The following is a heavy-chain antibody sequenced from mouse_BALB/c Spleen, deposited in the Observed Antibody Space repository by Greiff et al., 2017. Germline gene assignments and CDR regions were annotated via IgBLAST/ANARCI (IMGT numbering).Heavy chain of an antibody. Sequence: QVHVKQSGAELVRPGASVTLSCKASGYTFTDYEMHWVKQTPVHGLEWIGAIDPETGGTAYNQKFKGKATLTADKSSSTAYMELRSLTSEDSAVYYCTRNWVYFDYWGQGTTLTVSS. D-gene: IGHD4-1*01. CDR2: IDPETGGT. J-gene: IGHJ2*01. CDR3: TRNWVYFDY. CDR1: GYTFTDYE. V-gene: IGHV1-15*01.